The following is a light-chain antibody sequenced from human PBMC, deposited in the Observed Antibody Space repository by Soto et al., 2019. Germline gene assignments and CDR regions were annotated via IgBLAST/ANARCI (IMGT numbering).Light chain of an antibody. CDR2: DAS. CDR1: QDISNY. V-gene: IGKV1-33*01. J-gene: IGKJ5*01. CDR3: QQSDSLPIT. Sequence: DIQMTQSPSSLSASVGDRVTITCRASQDISNYLNWYQQRPGKAPKLLIYDASNLERGVPSRFSRTRSGTQFTFAFTSLQPEDVATYSCQQSDSLPITFGQGTRLEI.